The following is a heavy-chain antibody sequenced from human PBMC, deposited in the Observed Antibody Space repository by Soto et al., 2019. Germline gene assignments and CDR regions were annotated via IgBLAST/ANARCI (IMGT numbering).Heavy chain of an antibody. V-gene: IGHV2-26*04. Sequence: QVTVKESGPVLVKPTETLTLTCTVSGFSLSNAGLGVSWIRQPPGKALEWLAHIFSNDEKSYSTSLKSRLTFAKDNSKSQVVLTMTNMAPVDTATYYCASTYSTSWYWFDPWGQGTLVNVSS. CDR1: GFSLSNAGLG. CDR2: IFSNDEK. J-gene: IGHJ5*02. CDR3: ASTYSTSWYWFDP. D-gene: IGHD6-13*01.